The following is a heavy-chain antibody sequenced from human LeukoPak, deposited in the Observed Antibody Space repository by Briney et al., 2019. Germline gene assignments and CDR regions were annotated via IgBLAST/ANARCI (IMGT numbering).Heavy chain of an antibody. D-gene: IGHD4-17*01. J-gene: IGHJ4*02. V-gene: IGHV3-30*03. CDR2: ISYDGSNK. CDR3: ARRDDYGDYVLDY. CDR1: GFTFSSYG. Sequence: GRSLRLSCAASGFTFSSYGMHWVRQAPGKGLEWVAVISYDGSNKYYADSVKGRFTISRDNSKNTLYLQMNSLRAEDTAVYYCARRDDYGDYVLDYWGQGTLVTVSS.